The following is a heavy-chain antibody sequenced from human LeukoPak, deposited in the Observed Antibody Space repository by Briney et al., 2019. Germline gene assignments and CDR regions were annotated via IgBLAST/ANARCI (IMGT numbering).Heavy chain of an antibody. CDR3: ARVRDGYNPLDY. Sequence: GGSLRLSCAASGFTFSGYGMDWVRQAPGKGLEWVSSIDSSGSYIFYADSLKGRFTISRDDAQNSLYLQMNSLRAEDTAVYYCARVRDGYNPLDYWGQGTLVTVSS. J-gene: IGHJ4*02. CDR1: GFTFSGYG. CDR2: IDSSGSYI. V-gene: IGHV3-21*01. D-gene: IGHD5-24*01.